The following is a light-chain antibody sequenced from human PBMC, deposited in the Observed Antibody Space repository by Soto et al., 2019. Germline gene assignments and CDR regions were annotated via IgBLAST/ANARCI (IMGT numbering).Light chain of an antibody. CDR1: SSDVGGYNA. CDR3: SSYSTTTTL. J-gene: IGLJ2*01. Sequence: QSALTQPASVSGSPGQSITTSCTGTSSDVGGYNAVPWYQQHPGKAPQLMIYEVSHRPSDVSNRFSGSKSGNTASLTISGLQAEDEADYYCSSYSTTTTLFGGGTKVTVL. V-gene: IGLV2-14*01. CDR2: EVS.